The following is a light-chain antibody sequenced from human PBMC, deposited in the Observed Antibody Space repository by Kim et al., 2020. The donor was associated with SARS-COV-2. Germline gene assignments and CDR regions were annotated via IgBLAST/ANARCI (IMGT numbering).Light chain of an antibody. V-gene: IGKV1-16*02. CDR1: QGISNF. CDR3: QQYNSYPYT. J-gene: IGKJ2*01. Sequence: ASVDTKVTIPCRASQGISNFLGWFQQKPGKAPKSLIYGAFNLQSGVPSKFSGSESGTNFSLTISNLQPEDFATYYCQQYNSYPYTFGQGTKLEI. CDR2: GAF.